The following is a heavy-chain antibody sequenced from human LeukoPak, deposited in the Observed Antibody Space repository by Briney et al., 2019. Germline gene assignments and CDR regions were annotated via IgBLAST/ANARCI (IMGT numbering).Heavy chain of an antibody. V-gene: IGHV1-18*01. CDR3: ARGLLTFGGVIGGPQALEYFQH. D-gene: IGHD3-16*02. Sequence: GASVKVSCKASGYTFSNYGISWVRQAPEQGLEWMEWSSPYNGKTNYAQKLQGRVTMTTDTSTSIAYMELRSLRSDDTAMYYCARGLLTFGGVIGGPQALEYFQHWGQGTLVTVSS. CDR1: GYTFSNYG. J-gene: IGHJ1*01. CDR2: SSPYNGKT.